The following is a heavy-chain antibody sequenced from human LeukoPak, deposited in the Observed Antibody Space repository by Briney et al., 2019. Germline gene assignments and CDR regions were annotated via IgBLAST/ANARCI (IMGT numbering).Heavy chain of an antibody. D-gene: IGHD1-14*01. J-gene: IGHJ6*03. CDR1: GFTFSSYW. CDR3: ARDFEKPGYYYYYMDV. Sequence: PGGSLRLSCAASGFTFSSYWMSWVRQAPGKGLEWVANIKQDGSEKYYVDSVKGRFTISRDNAKNSLYLQMNSLRAEDTAVYYCARDFEKPGYYYYYMDVWGKGTTVTISS. V-gene: IGHV3-7*01. CDR2: IKQDGSEK.